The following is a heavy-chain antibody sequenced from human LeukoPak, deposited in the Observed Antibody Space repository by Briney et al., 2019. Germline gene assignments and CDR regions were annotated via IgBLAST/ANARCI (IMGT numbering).Heavy chain of an antibody. Sequence: PGGSLRLSCAASGFTFSSYSMNWVRHAPGKGLEWVSSISSSSSYIYYADSVKGRFTISRDNAKNSLYLQMNSLRAEDTAVYYCARGDRSGNYYGSGSPWGQGTLVTVSS. V-gene: IGHV3-21*01. J-gene: IGHJ5*02. CDR2: ISSSSSYI. CDR1: GFTFSSYS. D-gene: IGHD3-10*01. CDR3: ARGDRSGNYYGSGSP.